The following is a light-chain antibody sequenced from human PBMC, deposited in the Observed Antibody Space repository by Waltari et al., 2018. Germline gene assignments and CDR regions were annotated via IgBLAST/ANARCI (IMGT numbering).Light chain of an antibody. CDR1: QSVSRSY. J-gene: IGKJ1*01. CDR3: QQYGTSPPET. V-gene: IGKV3-20*01. CDR2: GAS. Sequence: EIVLTQSPGTLSLSPGERATLPCRASQSVSRSYLAWYQQKPGQAPRLLIYGASSRATGIPDRFSGSGSGTDFTLTISRLEPEDFAVYYCQQYGTSPPETFGQGTKVEIK.